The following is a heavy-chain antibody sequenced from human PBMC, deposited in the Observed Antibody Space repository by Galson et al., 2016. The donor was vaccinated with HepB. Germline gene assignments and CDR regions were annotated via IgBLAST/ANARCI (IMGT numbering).Heavy chain of an antibody. D-gene: IGHD3-10*01. J-gene: IGHJ4*02. CDR2: ISGSGGST. CDR3: AKDAPRREAYYSVSGTINCDY. V-gene: IGHV3-23*01. CDR1: GFIFTTHA. Sequence: SLRLSCAASGFIFTTHAMSWVRQAPGKGLEWVSAISGSGGSTYYADSVKGRFTISRDNSKTTLYLQMNSLRAEDTAVYYCAKDAPRREAYYSVSGTINCDYWGPGTLVTVSS.